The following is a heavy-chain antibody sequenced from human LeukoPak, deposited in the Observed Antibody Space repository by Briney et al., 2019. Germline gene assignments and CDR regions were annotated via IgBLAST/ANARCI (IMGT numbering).Heavy chain of an antibody. CDR1: GFTFSSYG. Sequence: GGSLRLSCAASGFTFSSYGMHWVRQAPGKGLEWVAFIRYDGSNKYYADSVKGRFTISRDNSKNTLYLQMNSLRAEDTAVYYCAKDAMYGVPAADYFDYWGQGTLVTVSS. D-gene: IGHD2-2*01. CDR3: AKDAMYGVPAADYFDY. CDR2: IRYDGSNK. J-gene: IGHJ4*02. V-gene: IGHV3-30*02.